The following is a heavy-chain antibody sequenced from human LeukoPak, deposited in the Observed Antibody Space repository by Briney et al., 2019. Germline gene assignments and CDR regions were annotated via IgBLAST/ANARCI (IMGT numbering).Heavy chain of an antibody. Sequence: SVKVSCTASGGTFSSYAISWVRQAPGQGLEWMGGIIPIFGTANYAQKFQGRVTITADESTSTAYMELSSLRSEDTAAYYCARSGYCSGGSCYSVAFDIWGQGTMVTVSS. V-gene: IGHV1-69*13. CDR2: IIPIFGTA. CDR1: GGTFSSYA. J-gene: IGHJ3*02. CDR3: ARSGYCSGGSCYSVAFDI. D-gene: IGHD2-15*01.